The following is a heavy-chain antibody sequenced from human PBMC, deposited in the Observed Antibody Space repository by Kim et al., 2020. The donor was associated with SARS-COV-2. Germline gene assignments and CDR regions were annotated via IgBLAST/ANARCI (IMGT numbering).Heavy chain of an antibody. J-gene: IGHJ6*02. CDR3: ARWALAFYYYYYYGMDV. CDR2: IKQDGSEK. CDR1: GFTFSSYW. V-gene: IGHV3-7*03. Sequence: GGSLRLSCAASGFTFSSYWMSWVRQAPGKGLEWVANIKQDGSEKYYVDSVKGRFTISRDNAKNSLYLQMNSLRAEDTAVYYCARWALAFYYYYYYGMDVWGQETTVTVSS.